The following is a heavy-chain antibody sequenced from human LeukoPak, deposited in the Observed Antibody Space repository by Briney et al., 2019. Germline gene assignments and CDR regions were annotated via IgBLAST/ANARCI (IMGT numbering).Heavy chain of an antibody. CDR2: INHSGST. CDR1: GGSFSGYY. V-gene: IGHV4-34*01. J-gene: IGHJ4*02. D-gene: IGHD3-16*01. Sequence: SETLSLTCAVYGGSFSGYYWSWIRQPPGKGLEWIGEINHSGSTNYNPSLKSRVTISVDTSKNRFSLKLSSVTAADTAVYYCAGGKEYYDYVWGSYTPAYYFDYWGQGTLVTVSS. CDR3: AGGKEYYDYVWGSYTPAYYFDY.